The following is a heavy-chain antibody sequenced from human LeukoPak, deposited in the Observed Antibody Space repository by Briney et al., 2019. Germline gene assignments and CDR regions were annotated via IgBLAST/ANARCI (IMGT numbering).Heavy chain of an antibody. CDR3: AKSHLPYSSGYYFDY. CDR2: ISYDGSNK. Sequence: GGSLRLSCAASGFTFSSYGMHWVRQAPGKGLEWVAVISYDGSNKYYADSVKGRFNISRDNSKNTLYLQMNSLRAEDTAVYYCAKSHLPYSSGYYFDYWGQGTLVTVSS. D-gene: IGHD6-19*01. J-gene: IGHJ4*02. V-gene: IGHV3-30*18. CDR1: GFTFSSYG.